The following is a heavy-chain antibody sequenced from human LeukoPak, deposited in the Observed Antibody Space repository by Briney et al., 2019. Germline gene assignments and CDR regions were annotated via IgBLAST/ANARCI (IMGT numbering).Heavy chain of an antibody. CDR1: GLTVSNNY. CDR2: IYSGGST. D-gene: IGHD1-26*01. V-gene: IGHV3-53*01. J-gene: IGHJ4*02. CDR3: ARNVGY. Sequence: PGGSLRLSCAVSGLTVSNNYMSWVRQAPGKGLEWVSVIYSGGSTYYADSVKGRFTISRDNSKNTVYLQMNSLRDGDTAVYYCARNVGYWGQGTLVTVSS.